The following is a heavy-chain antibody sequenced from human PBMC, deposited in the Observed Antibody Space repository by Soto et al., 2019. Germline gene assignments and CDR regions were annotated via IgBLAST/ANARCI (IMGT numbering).Heavy chain of an antibody. CDR1: GYNFATYW. J-gene: IGHJ6*02. CDR2: IYPGDSDT. CDR3: ARSYYYDSNYYYYGMDV. Sequence: GESLKISCKCSGYNFATYWIHWVRQMPGKGLEWMGIIYPGDSDTRYSPSFQGQVTISADNSISTAYLQWSSLKASDTAIYYCARSYYYDSNYYYYGMDVWGQGTTVTVSS. V-gene: IGHV5-51*01. D-gene: IGHD3-10*01.